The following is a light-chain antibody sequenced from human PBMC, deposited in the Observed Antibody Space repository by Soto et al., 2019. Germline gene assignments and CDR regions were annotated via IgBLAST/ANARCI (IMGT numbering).Light chain of an antibody. CDR2: GAS. Sequence: EIEMTQSPATLSVSPGERATLSCGASQSVGSRLAWYQQKPGQAPRLLISGASTRATGIPARFSGSGSGTEFTLTISRRQSEDFAVYYCQQYSDWPMWTFGQGTRVEIK. CDR3: QQYSDWPMWT. CDR1: QSVGSR. V-gene: IGKV3-15*01. J-gene: IGKJ1*01.